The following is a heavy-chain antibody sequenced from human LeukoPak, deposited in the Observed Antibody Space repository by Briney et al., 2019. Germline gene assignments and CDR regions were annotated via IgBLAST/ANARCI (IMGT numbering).Heavy chain of an antibody. V-gene: IGHV1-46*01. CDR3: ARDQEGFDY. CDR1: GYTFTNNY. J-gene: IGHJ4*02. CDR2: IYPRDGST. Sequence: ASVKVSCKASGYTFTNNYLHWVRQAPGQGLEWMGMIYPRDGSTSYAQNFQGRVTVTRDTSTTTVHMELRGLRSEDTAVYYCARDQEGFDYWGQGTVVTVST.